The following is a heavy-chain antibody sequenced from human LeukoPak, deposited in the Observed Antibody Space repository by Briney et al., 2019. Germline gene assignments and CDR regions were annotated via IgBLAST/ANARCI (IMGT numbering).Heavy chain of an antibody. V-gene: IGHV1-46*01. CDR3: ARDQEGFDY. CDR1: GYTFTNNY. J-gene: IGHJ4*02. CDR2: IYPRDGST. Sequence: ASVKVSCKASGYTFTNNYLHWVRQAPGQGLEWMGMIYPRDGSTSYAQNFQGRVTVTRDTSTTTVHMELRGLRSEDTAVYYCARDQEGFDYWGQGTVVTVST.